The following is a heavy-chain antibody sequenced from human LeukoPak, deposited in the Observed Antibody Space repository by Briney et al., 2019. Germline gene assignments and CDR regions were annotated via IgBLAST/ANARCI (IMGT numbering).Heavy chain of an antibody. CDR3: ARAWDSGWPFDY. V-gene: IGHV3-48*03. Sequence: PGGSLRLFCAASGFTFSNYEMHWVRQAPGKGLEWVSKISSGGSTMYYADSVKGRLTISRDNAKNSLFLQMSSLSADDTGVYFCARAWDSGWPFDYWGQGTLVTVSS. D-gene: IGHD5-12*01. CDR1: GFTFSNYE. CDR2: ISSGGSTM. J-gene: IGHJ4*02.